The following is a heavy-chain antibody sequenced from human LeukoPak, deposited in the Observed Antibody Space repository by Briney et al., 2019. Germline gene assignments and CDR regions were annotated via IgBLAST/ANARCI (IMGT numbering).Heavy chain of an antibody. CDR2: IYYSGST. Sequence: SETLSLTCTVSGGSISSHYWSWIRQPPGKGLEWIGYIYYSGSTNYNPSLKSRVTISVDTSKNQFSLKLSSVTAPDTAVYYCARVPADQGTFDPWGQGTLVTVSS. V-gene: IGHV4-59*11. CDR3: ARVPADQGTFDP. D-gene: IGHD2-2*01. CDR1: GGSISSHY. J-gene: IGHJ5*02.